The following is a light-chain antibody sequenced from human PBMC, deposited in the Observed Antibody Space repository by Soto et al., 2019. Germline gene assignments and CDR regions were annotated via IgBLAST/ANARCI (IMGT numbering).Light chain of an antibody. CDR1: RSPIGSNT. CDR2: SNN. J-gene: IGLJ1*01. Sequence: VLTPPPSASWTPRERVTHSFFGKRSPIGSNTVNWYQQLPGTAPKLLIYSNNQRPSGVPDRFSGSKSGTSASLAISGLQSEDEADYYCAAWDDSLNGYVFGTGTKVTVL. V-gene: IGLV1-44*01. CDR3: AAWDDSLNGYV.